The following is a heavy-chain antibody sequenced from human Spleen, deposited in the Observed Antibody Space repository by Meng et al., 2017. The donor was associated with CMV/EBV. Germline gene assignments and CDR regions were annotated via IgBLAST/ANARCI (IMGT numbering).Heavy chain of an antibody. CDR2: IYSGGSST. CDR1: GFTFSDYY. CDR3: AKSGMNYDFWSGYHTLYYFDY. D-gene: IGHD3-3*01. V-gene: IGHV3-23*03. Sequence: GESLKISCAASGFTFSDYYMSWIRQAPGKGLEWVSVIYSGGSSTYYADSVKGRFTISRDNSKNTLYLQMNSLRAEDTAVYYCAKSGMNYDFWSGYHTLYYFDYWGQGTLVTVSS. J-gene: IGHJ4*02.